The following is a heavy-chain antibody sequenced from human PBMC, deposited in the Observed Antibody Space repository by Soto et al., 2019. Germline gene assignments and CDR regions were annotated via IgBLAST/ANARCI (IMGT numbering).Heavy chain of an antibody. D-gene: IGHD1-7*01. J-gene: IGHJ4*02. CDR3: AKVSSGYNWNYVGLAY. CDR1: GCNFVDHG. Sequence: SQRHSTGVSGCNFVDHGGRWISKASGQGLEWVEVISNDGSNKYYADSVKGRFTISRDNSKNTLYLQMNSLRAEDTAVYYCAKVSSGYNWNYVGLAYWGQGTPVLVS. V-gene: IGHV3-30*18. CDR2: ISNDGSNK.